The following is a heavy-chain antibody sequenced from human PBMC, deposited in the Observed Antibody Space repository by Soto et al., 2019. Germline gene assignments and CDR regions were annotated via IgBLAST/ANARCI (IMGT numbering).Heavy chain of an antibody. CDR3: AKDLALMADY. D-gene: IGHD3-16*01. V-gene: IGHV3-30*18. CDR2: ILYDGSKE. J-gene: IGHJ4*02. Sequence: EGSLRLSCTASGFSFNSHGMDWVRQAPGKGLEWVARILYDGSKEYYADSVKGRFTISRDNSKNTLYLQMDSLRVEDTAVYYCAKDLALMADYWGQGTPVTVSS. CDR1: GFSFNSHG.